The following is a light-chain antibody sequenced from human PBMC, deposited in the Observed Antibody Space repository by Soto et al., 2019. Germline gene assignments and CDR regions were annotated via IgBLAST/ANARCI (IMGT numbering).Light chain of an antibody. CDR1: QSVSTY. V-gene: IGKV3-11*01. CDR2: DAS. Sequence: DIVLTQSPATLSLSPGERATLSCWASQSVSTYLAWYQQKPGQAPRLLIYDASSSATGIPARFSGSGSGTDFTLTSSSVEPEDFAVYYCQQRSNWITFGQGTRLEIK. CDR3: QQRSNWIT. J-gene: IGKJ5*01.